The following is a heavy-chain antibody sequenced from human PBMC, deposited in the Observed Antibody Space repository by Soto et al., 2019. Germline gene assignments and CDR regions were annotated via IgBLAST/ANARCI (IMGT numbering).Heavy chain of an antibody. Sequence: QVQLQESGPGLVKPSETLSLTCTVSGGSISSYYWSWIRQPPGKGLEWIGYIYYSGSTNYNPSLXSXVXIXXDTSKNQFSLKLSSVTAADTAVYYCAREWGGYFDYWGQGTLVTVSS. CDR2: IYYSGST. J-gene: IGHJ4*02. D-gene: IGHD3-16*01. CDR3: AREWGGYFDY. CDR1: GGSISSYY. V-gene: IGHV4-59*01.